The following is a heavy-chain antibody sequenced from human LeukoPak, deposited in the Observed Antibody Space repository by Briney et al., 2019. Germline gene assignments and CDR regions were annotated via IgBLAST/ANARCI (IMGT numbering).Heavy chain of an antibody. CDR1: GYSISSGYY. D-gene: IGHD2-2*01. CDR3: ARHSGCSSTSCEVTWFDP. CDR2: IYHSGST. V-gene: IGHV4-38-2*01. Sequence: ASETLSLTCAVSGYSISSGYYWGWIRQPPGKGLEWIGSIYHSGSTYYNPSLKSRVTISVDTSKNQFSLKLSSVTAADTAVYYCARHSGCSSTSCEVTWFDPWGQGTQVTVSS. J-gene: IGHJ5*02.